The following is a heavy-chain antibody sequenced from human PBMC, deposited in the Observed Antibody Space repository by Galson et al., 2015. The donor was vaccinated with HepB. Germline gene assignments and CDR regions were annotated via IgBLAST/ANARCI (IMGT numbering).Heavy chain of an antibody. V-gene: IGHV4-30-4*01. Sequence: LSLTCTVSGGTIRNNDYYWSWIRQPPGKGLEWIGYIYYSGSTNYNPSLKSRVTISVDTSKNQFSLKLSSVTAADTAVYYCAREKHLPLGATIDYWGQGTLVTVSS. CDR2: IYYSGST. CDR1: GGTIRNNDYY. CDR3: AREKHLPLGATIDY. D-gene: IGHD5-12*01. J-gene: IGHJ4*02.